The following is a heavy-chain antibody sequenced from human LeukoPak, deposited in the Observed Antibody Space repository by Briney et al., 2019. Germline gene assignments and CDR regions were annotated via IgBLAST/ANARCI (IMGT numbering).Heavy chain of an antibody. J-gene: IGHJ4*02. CDR2: IWSDGSDK. Sequence: GGSLRLSCAAFGFTFSSYGMHWVRQAPGKGLEWVAVIWSDGSDKYYADSVKGRFTISRDNSKNTLYLQMNSLRAEDTAVYYCARVYNTNYAYFDYWGQGTLVTVSS. V-gene: IGHV3-33*08. CDR1: GFTFSSYG. CDR3: ARVYNTNYAYFDY. D-gene: IGHD5-24*01.